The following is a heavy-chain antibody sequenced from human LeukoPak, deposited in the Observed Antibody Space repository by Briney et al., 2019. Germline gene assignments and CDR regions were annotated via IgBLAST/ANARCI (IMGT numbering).Heavy chain of an antibody. V-gene: IGHV3-23*01. CDR2: ISGSGGST. Sequence: GRSLRLSCAASGFTFSSYGMSWVRQAPGKGLEWVSAISGSGGSTYYADSVKGRFTISRDNSKNTLYLQMNSLRAEDTAVYYCAKAGGRLRYFDWYPTEYFQHWGQGTLVTVSS. CDR3: AKAGGRLRYFDWYPTEYFQH. D-gene: IGHD3-9*01. CDR1: GFTFSSYG. J-gene: IGHJ1*01.